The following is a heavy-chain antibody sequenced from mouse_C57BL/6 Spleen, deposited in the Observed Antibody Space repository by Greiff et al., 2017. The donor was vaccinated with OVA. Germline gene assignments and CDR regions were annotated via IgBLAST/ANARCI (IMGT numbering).Heavy chain of an antibody. CDR1: GYTFTSYW. V-gene: IGHV1-5*01. J-gene: IGHJ2*01. CDR2: IYPGNSDT. D-gene: IGHD1-1*01. CDR3: ARSGVVRYFDY. Sequence: VQLQQSGTVLARPGASVKMSCKTSGYTFTSYWMHWVKQRPGQGLEWIGAIYPGNSDTSYNQKFKGKAKLTAVTSASTAYMQLNSLTSEDSAVYYCARSGVVRYFDYWGQGTTLTVSS.